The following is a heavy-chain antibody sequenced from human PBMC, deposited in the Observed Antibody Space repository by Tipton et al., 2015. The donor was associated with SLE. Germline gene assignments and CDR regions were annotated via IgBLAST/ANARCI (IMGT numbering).Heavy chain of an antibody. CDR3: ARGGLLWLNYFDY. CDR1: GGSISSYY. V-gene: IGHV4-4*07. Sequence: LRLSCTVSGGSISSYYWSWIRQPAGKGLEWIGRIYTSGSTNYNPSLKSRVTMSVDTSKNQFSLKLSSVTAADTAVYYCARGGLLWLNYFDYWGPGTLVTVSS. CDR2: IYTSGST. J-gene: IGHJ4*02. D-gene: IGHD5-18*01.